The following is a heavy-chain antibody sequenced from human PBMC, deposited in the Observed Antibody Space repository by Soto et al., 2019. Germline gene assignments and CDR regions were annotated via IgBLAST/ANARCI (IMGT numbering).Heavy chain of an antibody. CDR3: ARQLNLDF. V-gene: IGHV5-51*01. CDR1: GYTFTNYW. CDR2: IYPGDSDT. Sequence: PGESLKISCRGSGYTFTNYWIGWVRQLPGKGLEWMGIIYPGDSDTTYSPSFQGQVTISADKSIHTAYLQWSSLKTSDADLSYCARQLNLDFWGRGTRVAVSS. J-gene: IGHJ4*02.